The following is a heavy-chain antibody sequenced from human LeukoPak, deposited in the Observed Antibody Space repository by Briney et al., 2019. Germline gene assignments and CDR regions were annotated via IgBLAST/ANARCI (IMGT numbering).Heavy chain of an antibody. CDR3: AKDILTTVTPGFDY. CDR1: GFTFSSYN. V-gene: IGHV3-21*04. Sequence: GGSLRLSCAASGFTFSSYNMNWVRQAPGKVLEWVSSISTSSSYIYYADSVKGRFTVSRDNARNSLFLQMNSLRAEDTAVYYCAKDILTTVTPGFDYWGQGTLVTVSS. CDR2: ISTSSSYI. D-gene: IGHD4-11*01. J-gene: IGHJ4*02.